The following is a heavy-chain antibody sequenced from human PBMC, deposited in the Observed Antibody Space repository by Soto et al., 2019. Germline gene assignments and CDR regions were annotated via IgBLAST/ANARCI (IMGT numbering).Heavy chain of an antibody. V-gene: IGHV3-72*01. CDR3: TRDLRYDSHSYLMD. J-gene: IGHJ4*02. CDR1: GFTLSDHY. D-gene: IGHD3-22*01. CDR2: SRSKADGYTT. Sequence: EVQLVESGGGLVQPGRSLRLSCAASGFTLSDHYIDWVRQAPGEGLEWVGRSRSKADGYTTEYAASVKGRFTISRVDAKNSLYLHMNSLQIEDTAVYYCTRDLRYDSHSYLMDWGQGTLVTVSS.